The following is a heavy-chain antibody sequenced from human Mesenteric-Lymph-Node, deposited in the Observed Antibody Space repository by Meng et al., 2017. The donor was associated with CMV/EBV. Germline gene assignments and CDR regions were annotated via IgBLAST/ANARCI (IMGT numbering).Heavy chain of an antibody. J-gene: IGHJ4*02. Sequence: TVSGCSISRSDYYWGWIRQPPGKGLEWIGTIYYSGSAYYNPSLKSRVTIFVDTSKSQFSLNLRSVTAADTAVYYCARLATTMTSYDCWGQGTLVTVSS. CDR2: IYYSGSA. CDR1: GCSISRSDYY. CDR3: ARLATTMTSYDC. V-gene: IGHV4-39*01. D-gene: IGHD5-24*01.